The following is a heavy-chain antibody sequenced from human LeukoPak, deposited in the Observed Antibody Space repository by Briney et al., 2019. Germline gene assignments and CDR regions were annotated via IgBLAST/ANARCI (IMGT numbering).Heavy chain of an antibody. CDR2: IYSGGST. CDR1: GFTVSSIY. J-gene: IGHJ4*02. Sequence: GGSLRLSCAASGFTVSSIYMSWVRQAPGKGLEWASVIYSGGSTYYADSVKGRFTISRDNSKNTLYLQMNSLRAEDTAVYYCAILGGYYYDSSGYYPDYWGQGTLVTVSS. V-gene: IGHV3-66*02. CDR3: AILGGYYYDSSGYYPDY. D-gene: IGHD3-22*01.